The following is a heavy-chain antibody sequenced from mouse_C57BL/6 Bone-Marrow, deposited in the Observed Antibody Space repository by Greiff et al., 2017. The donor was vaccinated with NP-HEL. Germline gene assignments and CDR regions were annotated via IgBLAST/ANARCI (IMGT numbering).Heavy chain of an antibody. D-gene: IGHD4-1*01. CDR1: GFTFSSYA. V-gene: IGHV5-4*01. Sequence: EVQGVESGGGLVKPGGSLKLSCAASGFTFSSYAMSWVRQTPEKRLEWVATISDGGSYTYYPDNVKGRFTISRDNAKNNLYLQMSHLKSEDTAMYYCARGNWAFAYWGQGTLVTVSA. J-gene: IGHJ3*01. CDR3: ARGNWAFAY. CDR2: ISDGGSYT.